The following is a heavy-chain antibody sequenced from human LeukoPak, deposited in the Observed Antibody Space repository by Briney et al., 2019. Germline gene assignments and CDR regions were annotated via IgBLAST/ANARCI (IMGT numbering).Heavy chain of an antibody. Sequence: SETLSLTCTVSGGSISGSGYYWSWIRQHPGKGLEWIGYIYYSGSTYYNPSLKSRVTISVDTSKNQFSLKLSSVTAADTAVYYCARVSIVVVPAAITENEYYSYYMDVWGKGTTVTVSS. V-gene: IGHV4-31*03. D-gene: IGHD2-2*01. CDR1: GGSISGSGYY. CDR3: ARVSIVVVPAAITENEYYSYYMDV. CDR2: IYYSGST. J-gene: IGHJ6*03.